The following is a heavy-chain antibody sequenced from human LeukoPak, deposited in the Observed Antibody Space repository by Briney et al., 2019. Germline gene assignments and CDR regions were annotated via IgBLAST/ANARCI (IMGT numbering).Heavy chain of an antibody. D-gene: IGHD3-3*01. V-gene: IGHV1-18*01. CDR3: ARERESYHYITIFGVVSSRSRNYYYYGMDV. CDR2: ISAYNGNT. Sequence: ASVKVSCKASGYTFTSYGISWVRQAPGQGLEWMGWISAYNGNTNYAQKLQGRVTMTTDTSTSTAYMELRSLRSDDTAVYYCARERESYHYITIFGVVSSRSRNYYYYGMDVWGQGTTVTVSS. J-gene: IGHJ6*02. CDR1: GYTFTSYG.